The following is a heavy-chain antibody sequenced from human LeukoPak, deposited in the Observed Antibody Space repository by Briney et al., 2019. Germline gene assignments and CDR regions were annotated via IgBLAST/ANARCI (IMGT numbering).Heavy chain of an antibody. CDR3: ARGGNWDLDAFDI. D-gene: IGHD1-26*01. Sequence: PSQTLSLTCAISGDNVSRNRATWNWIRQSPSRGLEWLGRTYYNSKWYNDYPVSVKGRVAINPDTSKNQLSLQLNSVTLEDTAVYYCARGGNWDLDAFDIWGQGTMVTVSS. CDR2: TYYNSKWYN. J-gene: IGHJ3*02. CDR1: GDNVSRNRAT. V-gene: IGHV6-1*01.